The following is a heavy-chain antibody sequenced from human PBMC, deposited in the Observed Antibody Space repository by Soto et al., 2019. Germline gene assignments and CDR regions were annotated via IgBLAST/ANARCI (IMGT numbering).Heavy chain of an antibody. D-gene: IGHD3-10*01. CDR1: GFTFSSYA. V-gene: IGHV3-23*01. Sequence: PGGSLRLSCAASGFTFSSYAMSWVRQAPGKGLEWVSAISGSGGSTYYADSVKGRFTISRDNSKNTLYLQMNSLRAEDTAVYYCVKVGPNPLLYYGSGSYYNGGRYYYYMDVWGKGTTVTVSS. CDR3: VKVGPNPLLYYGSGSYYNGGRYYYYMDV. CDR2: ISGSGGST. J-gene: IGHJ6*03.